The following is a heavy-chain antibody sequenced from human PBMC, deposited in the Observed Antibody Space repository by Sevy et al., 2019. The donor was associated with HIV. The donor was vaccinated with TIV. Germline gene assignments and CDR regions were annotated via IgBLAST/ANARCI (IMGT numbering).Heavy chain of an antibody. Sequence: SETLSLTCAVYGESFSNYYWSWIRLSPGKWLESIGEIDHSGRSDYNPSLKSRVTMSVDTSKNQFSLKLTSVTAADTAVYYCARGPKPLRSDYGDYRGVGYYFDSWGQGTLVTVSS. CDR2: IDHSGRS. CDR3: ARGPKPLRSDYGDYRGVGYYFDS. CDR1: GESFSNYY. J-gene: IGHJ4*02. D-gene: IGHD4-17*01. V-gene: IGHV4-34*01.